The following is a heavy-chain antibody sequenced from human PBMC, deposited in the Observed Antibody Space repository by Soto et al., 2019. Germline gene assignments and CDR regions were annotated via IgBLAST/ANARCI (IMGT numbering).Heavy chain of an antibody. V-gene: IGHV4-39*01. Sequence: QLQLQESGPGLVKPSETLSLTCTVSGGSISSSSYYWGWIRQPPGKGLEWIGSIYYSGSTYYNPSLKSRVTLSVDTSKNQFSLKLSSVTAADTAVYYCARHAYYDILTGTTPHHYYYSGMDVWGQGTTVTVSS. D-gene: IGHD3-9*01. CDR3: ARHAYYDILTGTTPHHYYYSGMDV. CDR2: IYYSGST. CDR1: GGSISSSSYY. J-gene: IGHJ6*02.